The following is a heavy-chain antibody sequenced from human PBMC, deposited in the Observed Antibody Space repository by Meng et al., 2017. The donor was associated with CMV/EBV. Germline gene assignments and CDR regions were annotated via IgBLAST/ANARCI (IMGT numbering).Heavy chain of an antibody. CDR2: IKGDGSEK. CDR3: ARERSESSRDRGAFDI. J-gene: IGHJ3*02. D-gene: IGHD1-26*01. Sequence: GESLKISCAASGFNFGNFWMNWVRQAPGKGLEWVANIKGDGSEKYYVDSVKGRFTISRDNAKNSLYLQMNSLRAEDTAVYYCARERSESSRDRGAFDIWGQGTMVTVSS. V-gene: IGHV3-7*01. CDR1: GFNFGNFW.